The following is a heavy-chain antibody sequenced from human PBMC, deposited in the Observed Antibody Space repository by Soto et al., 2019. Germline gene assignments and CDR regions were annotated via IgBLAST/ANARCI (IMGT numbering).Heavy chain of an antibody. Sequence: SETLSLTCAVSGAAFTSNNWWTWVRQPPGQGLEWMGEVYRTGSTNYNPFLNSRVTISLDKSENHFSLKVTSLTTENTPVYYCESRDPGNSVDYWGQGTLVTVSS. CDR1: GAAFTSNNW. CDR2: VYRTGST. J-gene: IGHJ4*02. D-gene: IGHD5-12*01. CDR3: ESRDPGNSVDY. V-gene: IGHV4-4*02.